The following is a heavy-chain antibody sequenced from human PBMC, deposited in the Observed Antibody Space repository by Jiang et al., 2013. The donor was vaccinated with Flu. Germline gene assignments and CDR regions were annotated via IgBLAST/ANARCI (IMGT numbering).Heavy chain of an antibody. J-gene: IGHJ4*02. V-gene: IGHV1-46*01. CDR1: GFTFTKYY. CDR2: INPTIGSA. D-gene: IGHD6-13*01. CDR3: ARDSGNIAAAGTFDY. Sequence: GAEVKKPGASVRVSCTASGFTFTKYYFHWVRQAPGQGLEWMGLINPTIGSAYFAQKFQGRVTMTRDTSTSTVYMELSSLRSEDTAVYYCARDSGNIAAAGTFDYWGQGTLVTVSS.